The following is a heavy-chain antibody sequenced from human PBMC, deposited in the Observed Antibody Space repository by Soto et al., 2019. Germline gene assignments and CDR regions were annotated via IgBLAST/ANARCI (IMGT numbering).Heavy chain of an antibody. D-gene: IGHD1-26*01. V-gene: IGHV4-61*01. CDR2: IYYSGNT. CDR3: ARVQVGAQDFDY. J-gene: IGHJ4*02. Sequence: QVQLQESGPGLVKPSETLSLTCTVSGGSVSSGSYYWSWIRQPPGKGLEWIGYIYYSGNTNYNPSLKSRLTISVDTSKNQFSLKLTSVTAADTAVYYCARVQVGAQDFDYWGQGTLVTVSS. CDR1: GGSVSSGSYY.